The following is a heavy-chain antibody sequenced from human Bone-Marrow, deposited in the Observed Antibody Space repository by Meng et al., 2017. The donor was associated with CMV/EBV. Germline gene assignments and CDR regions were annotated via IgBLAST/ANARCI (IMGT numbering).Heavy chain of an antibody. CDR1: GFTFSSYA. J-gene: IGHJ3*02. V-gene: IGHV3-23*03. CDR3: AKVASYAHAVEI. Sequence: GESLKISCAASGFTFSSYAMSWVRQAPGKGLEWVSVISSGGSSTYYADSVKGRFTISRDNSKNTLYLQMNSLRAEDTAVYYCAKVASYAHAVEIWGQGTMVTVSS. D-gene: IGHD2/OR15-2a*01. CDR2: ISSGGSST.